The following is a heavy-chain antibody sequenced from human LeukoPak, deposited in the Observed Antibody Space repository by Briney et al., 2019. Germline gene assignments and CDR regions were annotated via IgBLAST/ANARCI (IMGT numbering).Heavy chain of an antibody. Sequence: PGGSLRLSCAASEFTFSNYAMNWVRQAAGEGLEWVSGISGGGGSTYYADSVKGRFTISRDNSKNTLYLQMDSLRAEDTALYYCAKGSGINHYHWIDPWGQGTLVTVCS. D-gene: IGHD1-14*01. V-gene: IGHV3-23*01. CDR1: EFTFSNYA. J-gene: IGHJ5*02. CDR2: ISGGGGST. CDR3: AKGSGINHYHWIDP.